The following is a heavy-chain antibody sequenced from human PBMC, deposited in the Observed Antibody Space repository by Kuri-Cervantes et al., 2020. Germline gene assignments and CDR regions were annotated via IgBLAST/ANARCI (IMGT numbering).Heavy chain of an antibody. J-gene: IGHJ5*02. CDR1: GFTVSSNY. CDR3: ARGTAIVGIPAALRFDP. Sequence: GESLKISCATSGFTVSSNYMSWVRQTPGKGLEWVSVIYSGGSIYYADSVKGRFTISRDNSKNTLSLQADSLRGDDTAVYYCARGTAIVGIPAALRFDPWGQGTLVTVSS. CDR2: IYSGGSI. V-gene: IGHV3-66*02. D-gene: IGHD2-2*01.